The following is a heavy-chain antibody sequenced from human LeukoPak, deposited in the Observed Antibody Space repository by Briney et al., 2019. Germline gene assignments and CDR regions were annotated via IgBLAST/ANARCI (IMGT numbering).Heavy chain of an antibody. D-gene: IGHD3-22*01. CDR3: ARDLSGYYCRFDY. CDR2: IDPNSGVT. Sequence: ASVKVSCKASGYTFTGYYMHWVRQAPGQGLEWMGRIDPNSGVTNYAQKFQGRVTMTRDTSISTAYMDLSRLRSDDTAVYYCARDLSGYYCRFDYWGQGTLVTVSS. CDR1: GYTFTGYY. J-gene: IGHJ4*02. V-gene: IGHV1-2*06.